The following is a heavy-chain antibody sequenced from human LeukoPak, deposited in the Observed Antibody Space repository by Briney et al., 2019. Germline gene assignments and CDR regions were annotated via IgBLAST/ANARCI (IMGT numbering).Heavy chain of an antibody. D-gene: IGHD3-22*01. J-gene: IGHJ4*02. CDR3: AKRFEGGYNYFDY. CDR2: ISGSGGST. Sequence: AGGSLRLSCAASGFTFSSYGMSWVRQAPGKGLEWVSAISGSGGSTYYADSVKGRFTISRDNSKNTLYLQMNSLRAEDTAVYYCAKRFEGGYNYFDYWGQGTLVTVSS. V-gene: IGHV3-23*01. CDR1: GFTFSSYG.